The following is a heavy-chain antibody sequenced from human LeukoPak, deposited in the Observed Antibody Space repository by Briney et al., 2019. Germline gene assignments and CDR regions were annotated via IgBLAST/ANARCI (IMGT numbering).Heavy chain of an antibody. V-gene: IGHV4-31*03. CDR2: IYYSGST. D-gene: IGHD6-13*01. CDR3: ATGPYSSSWYGGFDY. Sequence: SQTPPPTRPVSGGSLNSGGYYLSSVPPPPGEGLGGIGYIYYSGSTYYNPSLKSRVTISVDTSKNQFSLKLSSVTAADTAVYYCATGPYSSSWYGGFDYWGQGTLVTVSS. CDR1: GGSLNSGGYY. J-gene: IGHJ4*02.